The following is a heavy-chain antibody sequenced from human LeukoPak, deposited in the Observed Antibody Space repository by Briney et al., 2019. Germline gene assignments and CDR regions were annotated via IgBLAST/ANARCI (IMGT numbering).Heavy chain of an antibody. CDR1: GFTFTNAL. Sequence: GGSLRLSCAASGFTFTNALMIWVRQAPGKGLEWVGRIKSKIDGGTTDYAAPVNGRFTISRDDSKNTLYLQMNTLKTEDTAIYYCTTPPNYLDLWGRGTLVTVSS. CDR3: TTPPNYLDL. CDR2: IKSKIDGGTT. V-gene: IGHV3-15*01. J-gene: IGHJ2*01.